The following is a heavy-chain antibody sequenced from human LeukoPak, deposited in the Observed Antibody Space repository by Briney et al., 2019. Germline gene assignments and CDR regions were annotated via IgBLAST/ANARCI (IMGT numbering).Heavy chain of an antibody. CDR2: IFYTGGT. D-gene: IGHD1-1*01. Sequence: KPSETLSLTCTVSGGSLNNYYWTWIRQSPGKGLEWIGYIFYTGGTNYNPSLKSRVTISVDTSKNQFSLNLNSVTTTDPAVYYCARVGDWNDLVYWGPGAPVAVSS. J-gene: IGHJ4*02. CDR3: ARVGDWNDLVY. V-gene: IGHV4-59*01. CDR1: GGSLNNYY.